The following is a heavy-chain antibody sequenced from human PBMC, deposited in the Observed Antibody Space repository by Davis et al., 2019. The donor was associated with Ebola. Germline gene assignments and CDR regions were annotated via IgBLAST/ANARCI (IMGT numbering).Heavy chain of an antibody. V-gene: IGHV3-48*04. CDR1: GFTFSSYS. Sequence: GESLKISCAASGFTFSSYSMNWVRQAPGKGLEWVSYISSSSSTIYYADSVKGRFTISRDNAKNSLYLQMNSLRAEDTAVYYSARDLVATPTRYYYYGMDVWGQGTTVTVSS. J-gene: IGHJ6*02. D-gene: IGHD5-12*01. CDR2: ISSSSSTI. CDR3: ARDLVATPTRYYYYGMDV.